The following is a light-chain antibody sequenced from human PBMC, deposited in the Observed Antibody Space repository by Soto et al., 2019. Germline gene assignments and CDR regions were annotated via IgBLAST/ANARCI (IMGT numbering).Light chain of an antibody. CDR3: GTWDSSLSYV. V-gene: IGLV1-51*01. CDR1: SSNIGNNY. J-gene: IGLJ1*01. Sequence: QSVLTQPPSVSAAPGQKVTISCSGSSSNIGNNYVSWYQQLPGTAPKLLIYDNNKRPSGIPDRFSGSKSGTSATLGITGLQTGDEADYYCGTWDSSLSYVFGTGTKLTAL. CDR2: DNN.